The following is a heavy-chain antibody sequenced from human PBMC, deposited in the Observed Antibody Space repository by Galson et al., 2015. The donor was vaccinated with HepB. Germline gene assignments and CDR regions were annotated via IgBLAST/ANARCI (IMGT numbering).Heavy chain of an antibody. V-gene: IGHV4-38-2*01. CDR3: ARDKGGDY. J-gene: IGHJ4*02. Sequence: ETLSLTCAVSGYSISSGYYWGWIRQPPGKGLEWIGSIYHSGSTYYNPSLKSRVTISVDTSKNQFSLKLSSVTAADTAVYYCARDKGGDYWGQGTLVTVSS. CDR1: GYSISSGYY. D-gene: IGHD2-15*01. CDR2: IYHSGST.